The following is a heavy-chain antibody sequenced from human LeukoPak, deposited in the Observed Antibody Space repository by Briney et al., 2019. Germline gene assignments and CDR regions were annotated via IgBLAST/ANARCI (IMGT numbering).Heavy chain of an antibody. D-gene: IGHD3-16*02. CDR3: AKVWLGELSHFDY. V-gene: IGHV3-23*01. CDR1: GFTFSNFG. Sequence: PGGSLRLSCAASGFTFSNFGMNWVRQAPGKGLEWVSIITSGVGITYYADSVKGRFTISRDNSKNTLYLQMNSLRAEDTAVYYCAKVWLGELSHFDYWGQGTLVTVSS. J-gene: IGHJ4*02. CDR2: ITSGVGIT.